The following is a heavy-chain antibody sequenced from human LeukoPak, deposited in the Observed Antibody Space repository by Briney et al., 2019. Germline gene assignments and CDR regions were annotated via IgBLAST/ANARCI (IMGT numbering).Heavy chain of an antibody. D-gene: IGHD6-19*01. Sequence: SETLSLTCTVSGGSISSYYWSWIRQPPGKGLEGIGYIYYSGSTNYNPSLKSRVTISVDTSKNQFSLKLSSVTAADTAVYYCARSAGYSSGWSLDYWGQGTLVTVSS. CDR2: IYYSGST. CDR1: GGSISSYY. CDR3: ARSAGYSSGWSLDY. J-gene: IGHJ4*02. V-gene: IGHV4-59*01.